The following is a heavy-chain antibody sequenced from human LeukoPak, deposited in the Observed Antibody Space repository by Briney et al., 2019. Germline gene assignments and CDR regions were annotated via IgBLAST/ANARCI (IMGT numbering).Heavy chain of an antibody. V-gene: IGHV3-53*01. CDR2: IFGGGST. CDR1: GFTVSLNY. CDR3: SKDQTGDGFNAI. D-gene: IGHD5-24*01. J-gene: IGHJ4*02. Sequence: GGSLRLSCAVSGFTVSLNYMSWVRQAPGKGLEWVSVIFGGGSTYYADSVKGRFAISRDNSKNTLYLHMADLRAEDTAVYYYSKDQTGDGFNAIWGQGTLVTVSS.